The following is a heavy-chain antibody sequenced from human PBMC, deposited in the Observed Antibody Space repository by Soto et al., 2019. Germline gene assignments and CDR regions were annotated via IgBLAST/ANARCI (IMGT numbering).Heavy chain of an antibody. CDR1: GDSISSNY. CDR3: ARMYSSSPTPVFDH. J-gene: IGHJ4*02. V-gene: IGHV4-59*01. CDR2: VFYTGIT. Sequence: SETLSLTCTVSGDSISSNYWTWLRQPPGEGLEWIGYVFYTGITNYNPSLKSRVTISVDTSMNNFSLKLNSVTAADSAMYYCARMYSSSPTPVFDHWGQGTLVTVSS. D-gene: IGHD6-6*01.